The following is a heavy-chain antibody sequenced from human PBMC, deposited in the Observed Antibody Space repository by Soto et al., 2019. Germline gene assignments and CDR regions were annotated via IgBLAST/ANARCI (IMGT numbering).Heavy chain of an antibody. V-gene: IGHV1-69*01. CDR3: AGGRIVVVGSRAYYGMDV. CDR1: GGTPSNSA. D-gene: IGHD3-22*01. Sequence: QVHLLLQSGAEVKKPGSSVKVSCKASGGTPSNSAIGWVRQAPGQGLEWMGGIIPVFGLVKYAQNFQGRVTITSDESTNTAYMELSSLRPEDTAVYYCAGGRIVVVGSRAYYGMDVWGQGITVTVSS. J-gene: IGHJ6*02. CDR2: IIPVFGLV.